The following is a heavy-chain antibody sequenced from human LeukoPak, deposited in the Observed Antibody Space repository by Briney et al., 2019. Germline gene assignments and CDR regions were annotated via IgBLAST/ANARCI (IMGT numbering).Heavy chain of an antibody. CDR3: ASPYYYGSGYYFDY. D-gene: IGHD3-10*01. Sequence: GGSLRLSCAASGFTFSSYWMHWVRQAPGKGLEWVAVISYDGSNKYYADSVKGLFTISRDNSKNTLYLQMNSLRAEDTAVYYCASPYYYGSGYYFDYWGQGTLVTVSS. CDR1: GFTFSSYW. J-gene: IGHJ4*02. V-gene: IGHV3-30-3*01. CDR2: ISYDGSNK.